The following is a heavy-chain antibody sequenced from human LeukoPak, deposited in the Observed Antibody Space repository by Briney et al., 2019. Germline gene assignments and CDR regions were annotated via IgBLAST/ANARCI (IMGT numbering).Heavy chain of an antibody. D-gene: IGHD1-26*01. V-gene: IGHV1-2*06. CDR1: GYTFTGRY. J-gene: IGHJ4*02. CDR3: ATYSGNYRSGY. CDR2: INPNSGGT. Sequence: ASVKVSCKASGYTFTGRYMHWVRQAPGQGLEWMGRINPNSGGTNYAQKFQGRVTMTRDTSISAAYMELNRLRSDDTAVYYCATYSGNYRSGYWGQGTLVTVSS.